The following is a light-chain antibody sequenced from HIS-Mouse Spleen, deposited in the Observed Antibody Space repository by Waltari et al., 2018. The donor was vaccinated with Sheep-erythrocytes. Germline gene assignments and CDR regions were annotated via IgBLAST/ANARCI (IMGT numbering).Light chain of an antibody. J-gene: IGKJ2*01. Sequence: DIQLTQSPSFLSASVGDRVTINCRASQGIRSYLAWYQQKPGKAPKLLIYSASTLQSGVPSRFSGSGSVTEFTLTNSSLQPEDFATYYCQQLNSYPPYTFGQGTKLEIK. CDR3: QQLNSYPPYT. CDR2: SAS. CDR1: QGIRSY. V-gene: IGKV1-9*01.